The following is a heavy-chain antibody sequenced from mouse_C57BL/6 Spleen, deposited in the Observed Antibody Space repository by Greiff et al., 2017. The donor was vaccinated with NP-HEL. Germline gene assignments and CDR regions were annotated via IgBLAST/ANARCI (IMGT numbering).Heavy chain of an antibody. V-gene: IGHV1-80*01. D-gene: IGHD2-4*01. J-gene: IGHJ2*01. CDR1: GYAFSSYW. CDR2: IYPGDGDT. Sequence: QVQLQQSGAELVKPGASVKISCKAPGYAFSSYWMNWVKQRPGKGLEWIGQIYPGDGDTNYNGKFKGKATLTADKSSSTAYMQLSSLTSEDSAVYFCARSGGLRRDYFDYWGQGTTLTVSS. CDR3: ARSGGLRRDYFDY.